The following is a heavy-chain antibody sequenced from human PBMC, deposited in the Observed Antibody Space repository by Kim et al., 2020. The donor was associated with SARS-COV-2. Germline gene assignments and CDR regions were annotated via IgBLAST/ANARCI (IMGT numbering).Heavy chain of an antibody. Sequence: SETLSLTCTLSGGSFSSYYWSWIRQPPGKGLEWIGYIYYSGTTNYNPSLKSRVAISVDTSKNQFSLNLSSVTAADTAVYYCGRVVCSGGSCYSGDYYGLDVWGQGTTVTVSS. J-gene: IGHJ6*02. CDR3: GRVVCSGGSCYSGDYYGLDV. D-gene: IGHD2-15*01. CDR2: IYYSGTT. CDR1: GGSFSSYY. V-gene: IGHV4-59*01.